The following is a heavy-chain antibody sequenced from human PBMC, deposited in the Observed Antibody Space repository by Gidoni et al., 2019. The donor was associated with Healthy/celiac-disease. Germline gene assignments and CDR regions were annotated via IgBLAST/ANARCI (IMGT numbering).Heavy chain of an antibody. D-gene: IGHD6-13*01. CDR2: IYYSGST. J-gene: IGHJ4*02. V-gene: IGHV4-59*08. Sequence: QVHLQESGPGLVKPSETLSLTCTVSGGSISSYYWSWIRQPPGKGLEWIGYIYYSGSTNYNPSLKSRVTISVDTSKNQFSLKLSSVTAADTAVYYCARSIAAAGKPFDYWGQGTLVTVSS. CDR1: GGSISSYY. CDR3: ARSIAAAGKPFDY.